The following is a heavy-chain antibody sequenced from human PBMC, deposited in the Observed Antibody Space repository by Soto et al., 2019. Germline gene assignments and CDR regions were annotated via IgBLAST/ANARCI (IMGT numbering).Heavy chain of an antibody. CDR2: ISWNSGSI. Sequence: EVQLVESGGGLVQPGRSLRLSCAASGFTFDDYAMHWVRQAPGKGLEWVSGISWNSGSIGYADSVKGRFTISRDNAKNSLYLQMNSLRAEDTALYYCAKDFLDTVTHGDAFDIWGQGTMVTVSS. CDR1: GFTFDDYA. D-gene: IGHD4-17*01. V-gene: IGHV3-9*01. J-gene: IGHJ3*02. CDR3: AKDFLDTVTHGDAFDI.